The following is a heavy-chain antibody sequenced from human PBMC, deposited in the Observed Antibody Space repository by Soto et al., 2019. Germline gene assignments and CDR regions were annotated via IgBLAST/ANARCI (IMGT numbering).Heavy chain of an antibody. D-gene: IGHD5-18*01. CDR1: GYSFSNYW. J-gene: IGHJ4*02. V-gene: IGHV5-51*01. CDR3: ARHGTAMGRFDF. Sequence: GEALKISCKGSGYSFSNYWIGWERQMPGKVLEWMGIIYPIDSDTRYNPSFQGQVTISVDQSISIAYLQWSSLKASDTAMYYCARHGTAMGRFDFWGQGXLVTVYS. CDR2: IYPIDSDT.